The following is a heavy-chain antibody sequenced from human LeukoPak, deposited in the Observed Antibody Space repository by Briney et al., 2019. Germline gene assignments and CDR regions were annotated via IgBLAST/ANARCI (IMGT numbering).Heavy chain of an antibody. CDR3: ARSTGITGTTSRYHYYYGMDV. CDR1: GGSFSGYY. CDR2: INPSGST. Sequence: PSETLSLTCAVYGGSFSGYYWTWIRQPPGKGLEYIGEINPSGSTNYNPSLKSRVTTSAETSKNQFSLRLSSVTAADTAVYYCARSTGITGTTSRYHYYYGMDVWGQGTTVTVSS. J-gene: IGHJ6*02. D-gene: IGHD1-20*01. V-gene: IGHV4-34*01.